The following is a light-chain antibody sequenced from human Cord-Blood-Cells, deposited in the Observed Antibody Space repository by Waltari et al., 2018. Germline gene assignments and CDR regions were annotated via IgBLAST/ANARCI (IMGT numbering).Light chain of an antibody. CDR1: SSHIGSNT. V-gene: IGLV1-44*01. J-gene: IGLJ2*01. Sequence: QSVLTQPPSASGTPGQGVTISCSGSSSHIGSNTVNWYQQPPGTAPKLLIYSNNQRPSGVPDRFSGSKSGTSASLAISGLQSEDEADYYCAAWDDSLNGPVFGGGTKLTVL. CDR3: AAWDDSLNGPV. CDR2: SNN.